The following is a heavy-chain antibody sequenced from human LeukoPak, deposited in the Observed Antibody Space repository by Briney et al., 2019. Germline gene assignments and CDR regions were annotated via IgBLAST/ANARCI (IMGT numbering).Heavy chain of an antibody. J-gene: IGHJ6*02. Sequence: SETLSLTCTVSGGSISSYYWSWIRQPPGKGLEWIGYIYYSGSTNYNPSLKSRVTMSVDTSKNQFSLKLSSVTAADTAVYYCARDRGGSYGAYYYYGMDVWGQGTTVTVSS. D-gene: IGHD1-26*01. CDR1: GGSISSYY. CDR2: IYYSGST. CDR3: ARDRGGSYGAYYYYGMDV. V-gene: IGHV4-59*12.